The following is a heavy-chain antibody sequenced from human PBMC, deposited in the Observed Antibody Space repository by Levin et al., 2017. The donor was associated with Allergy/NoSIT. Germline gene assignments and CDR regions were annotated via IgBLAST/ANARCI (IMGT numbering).Heavy chain of an antibody. V-gene: IGHV3-13*01. J-gene: IGHJ4*02. CDR2: IGVAGDT. D-gene: IGHD3-22*01. Sequence: GGSLRLSCAASGFTFSSYDMHWVRQATGKRLEWVSAIGVAGDTYYPDSVKGRFTISRENAKNSLYLQVNSLGAGDTAVYYCARAGGTSGDYNFDYWGQGTLVTVSS. CDR3: ARAGGTSGDYNFDY. CDR1: GFTFSSYD.